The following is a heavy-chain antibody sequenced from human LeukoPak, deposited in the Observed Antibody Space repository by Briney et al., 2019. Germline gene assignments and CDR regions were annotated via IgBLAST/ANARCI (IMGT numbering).Heavy chain of an antibody. CDR3: ARETIELGDYFDY. CDR1: GDSISSGVYY. CDR2: IYYSGST. Sequence: PSETLSLTCTVSGDSISSGVYYWSWICQHPVKGLEWIGYIYYSGSTYYNPSLKSRVTISVDTSKNLFSLKLSSVTAADTAVYYCARETIELGDYFDYWGQGTLVTVSS. D-gene: IGHD3-16*01. V-gene: IGHV4-31*03. J-gene: IGHJ4*02.